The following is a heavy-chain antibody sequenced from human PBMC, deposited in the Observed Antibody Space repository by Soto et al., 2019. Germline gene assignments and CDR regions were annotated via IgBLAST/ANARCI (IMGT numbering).Heavy chain of an antibody. J-gene: IGHJ4*02. D-gene: IGHD3-3*01. CDR1: GYTFTSFG. Sequence: ASVKVSCKASGYTFTSFGLSWVRQAPGQGLEWMGWISPYNGDTNYAQKVQGRVTMTTDTSTTTAYMELRSLSSDDTALYYCAYTFWSGCTRYFDYWGQGTLVTVSS. CDR3: AYTFWSGCTRYFDY. V-gene: IGHV1-18*01. CDR2: ISPYNGDT.